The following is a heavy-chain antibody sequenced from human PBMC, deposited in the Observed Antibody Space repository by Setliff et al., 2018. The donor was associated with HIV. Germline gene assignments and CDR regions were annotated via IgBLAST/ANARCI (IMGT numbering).Heavy chain of an antibody. CDR1: GYSFTGYY. CDR3: ARPVGGTGFDP. D-gene: IGHD1-26*01. V-gene: IGHV1-3*01. CDR2: INAGNGNT. Sequence: CKASGYSFTGYYMHWVRQAPGQRLEWMGWINAGNGNTKYSQEFQDRVTITRDTSASTAYLELSSLRSEDTAVYYCARPVGGTGFDPWGQGTLVTVSS. J-gene: IGHJ5*02.